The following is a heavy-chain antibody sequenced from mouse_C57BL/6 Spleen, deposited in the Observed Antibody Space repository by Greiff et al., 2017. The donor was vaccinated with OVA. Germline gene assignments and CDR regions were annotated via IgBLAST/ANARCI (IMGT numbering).Heavy chain of an antibody. CDR2: IYPGSGNT. D-gene: IGHD2-5*01. CDR1: GYSFTSYY. J-gene: IGHJ1*03. Sequence: VKLMESGPELVKPGASVKISCKASGYSFTSYYIHWVKQRPGQGLEWIGWIYPGSGNTKYNEKFKGKATLTADTSSSTAYMQLSSLTSEDSAVYYCARSAYYSNYWYFDVWGTGTTVTVSS. V-gene: IGHV1-66*01. CDR3: ARSAYYSNYWYFDV.